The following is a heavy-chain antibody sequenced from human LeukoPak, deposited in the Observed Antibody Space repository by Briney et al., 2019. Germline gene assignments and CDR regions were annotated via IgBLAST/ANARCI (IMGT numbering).Heavy chain of an antibody. V-gene: IGHV4-39*01. Sequence: SETLSLTCTVPGGSISSSSYYWGWIRQPPGKGLEWIGSIYYSGITYYNPSLKSRVTISVDTSKNQFSLKLSSVTAADTAVYYCARLSVSSGWDLDYWGQGTLVTVSS. CDR2: IYYSGIT. J-gene: IGHJ4*02. CDR1: GGSISSSSYY. D-gene: IGHD6-19*01. CDR3: ARLSVSSGWDLDY.